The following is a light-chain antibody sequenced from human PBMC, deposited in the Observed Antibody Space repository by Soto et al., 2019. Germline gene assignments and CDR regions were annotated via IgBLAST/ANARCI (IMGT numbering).Light chain of an antibody. J-gene: IGKJ5*01. CDR1: QSIGSN. V-gene: IGKV3-15*01. CDR2: AAS. CDR3: QQYNNWSLIT. Sequence: EIVMTQSPATLSVSPGERATLSCRTSQSIGSNLGWYQQKPGQAPRLLIFAASTRATGIPARFSGSGSGTEFTLTISSLQSEHSAVYYCQQYNNWSLITFGQGTRLEIK.